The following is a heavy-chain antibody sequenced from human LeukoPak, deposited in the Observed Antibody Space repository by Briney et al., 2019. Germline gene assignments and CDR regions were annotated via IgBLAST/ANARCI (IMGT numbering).Heavy chain of an antibody. CDR1: GFTFSSYD. Sequence: GGSLRLSCAASGFTFSSYDMNWIRQAPGKGLEWISYISISSSTIYYADSVRGRFTISRDNAKNSLYLQMNSLRAEDTAIYYCARGPPLFDPWGQETLVTVSS. V-gene: IGHV3-48*01. J-gene: IGHJ5*02. CDR2: ISISSSTI. CDR3: ARGPPLFDP.